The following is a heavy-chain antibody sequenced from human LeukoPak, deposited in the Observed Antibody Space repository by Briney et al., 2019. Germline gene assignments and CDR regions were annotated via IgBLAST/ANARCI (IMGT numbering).Heavy chain of an antibody. CDR2: IYAGATA. J-gene: IGHJ5*02. D-gene: IGHD2-2*01. Sequence: SETVSLTCTVSGGSISNYYWSWIRQPAGKGLEWIGRIYAGATASYNPSLKSRVTMSADMSKNQLSLKLTSVTAADTAVYYCAREGYGGYCSSTSCYGDWFDPWGQGTLVTVSS. CDR3: AREGYGGYCSSTSCYGDWFDP. CDR1: GGSISNYY. V-gene: IGHV4-4*07.